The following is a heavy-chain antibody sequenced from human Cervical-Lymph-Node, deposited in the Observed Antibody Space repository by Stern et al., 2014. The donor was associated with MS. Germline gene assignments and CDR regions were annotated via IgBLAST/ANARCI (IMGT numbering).Heavy chain of an antibody. D-gene: IGHD1-26*01. V-gene: IGHV4-61*02. CDR1: GASISSGTSY. Sequence: QVQLQQSGPGLVKPSQTLSLTCTVSGASISSGTSYWSWIRQPAGGGLEWIGRLHASGATYSNPSLKSRVTISGDTSKNQFSLNLNSVTAADTAVYYCARGHWELLGNNYFDSWGQGTLVTVSS. J-gene: IGHJ4*02. CDR2: LHASGAT. CDR3: ARGHWELLGNNYFDS.